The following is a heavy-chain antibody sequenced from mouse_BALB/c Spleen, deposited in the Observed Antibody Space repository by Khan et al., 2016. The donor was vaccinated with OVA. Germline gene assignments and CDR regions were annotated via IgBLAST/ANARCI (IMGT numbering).Heavy chain of an antibody. Sequence: QIQLVQSGPELKKPGETVKISCKASGYTFTSYRMNWMKQAPGKGLKWMGWINTYTGEPTYGADFKGRFAFSLETSASTAYLQNNNLKNEDMATYFCARESSYWYFDVWGAGTTVTVSS. CDR2: INTYTGEP. CDR1: GYTFTSYR. J-gene: IGHJ1*01. D-gene: IGHD1-1*01. V-gene: IGHV9-1*02. CDR3: ARESSYWYFDV.